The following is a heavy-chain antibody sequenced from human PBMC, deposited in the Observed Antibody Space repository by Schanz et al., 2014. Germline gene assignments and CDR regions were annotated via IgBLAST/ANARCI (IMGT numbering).Heavy chain of an antibody. CDR2: IHYSGNS. CDR3: TRGNALDV. Sequence: VQLQQSGPGLVKPSDTLSLTCTVSGGSISRHYWSWIRQPPGKGLEWIGYIHYSGNSNYNPSLKSRVTISLDTSKNQFSLKLTSVTAADSAVYFCTRGNALDVWGQGTTVTVSS. CDR1: GGSISRHY. V-gene: IGHV4-59*11. J-gene: IGHJ6*02. D-gene: IGHD1-1*01.